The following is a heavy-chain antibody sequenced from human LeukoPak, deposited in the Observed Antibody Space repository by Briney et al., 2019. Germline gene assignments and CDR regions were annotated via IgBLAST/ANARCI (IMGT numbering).Heavy chain of an antibody. V-gene: IGHV3-23*01. D-gene: IGHD1-20*01. CDR2: ISGSGGST. CDR3: ARDNWSDFRGYFDY. J-gene: IGHJ4*02. CDR1: GFTFSSYA. Sequence: GGSLRLSCAASGFTFSSYAMSWVRQAPGKGLEWVSAISGSGGSTYYADSVKGRFTISRDNSKNTLYLQMNSLRAEDTAVYYCARDNWSDFRGYFDYWGQGTLVTVSS.